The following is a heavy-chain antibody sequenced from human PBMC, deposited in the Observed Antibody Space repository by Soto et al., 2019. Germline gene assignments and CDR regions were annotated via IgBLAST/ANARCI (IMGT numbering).Heavy chain of an antibody. D-gene: IGHD6-13*01. J-gene: IGHJ5*02. CDR3: AKDSSSWPTYNWFDP. Sequence: PGGSLRLSCAASGFTVSSNYMSWVRQAPGKGLEWVSVIYSGGSTYYADSVKGRFTISRDNSKNTLYLQMNSLRAEDTAVYYCAKDSSSWPTYNWFDPWGQGTLVTVSS. V-gene: IGHV3-53*01. CDR1: GFTVSSNY. CDR2: IYSGGST.